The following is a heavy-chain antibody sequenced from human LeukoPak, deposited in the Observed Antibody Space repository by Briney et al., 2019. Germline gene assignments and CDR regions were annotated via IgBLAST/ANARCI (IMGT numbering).Heavy chain of an antibody. CDR2: IYYGGST. V-gene: IGHV4-59*01. Sequence: SETLSLTCTVSGGSISSYYWSWIRQPPGKGLEWIGYIYYGGSTNYNPSLKSRVTISVDTSKNQFSLKLSSVTAADTAVYYCARWQAPEYDYIWGSYRSKAFDIWGQGTMVTVSS. CDR3: ARWQAPEYDYIWGSYRSKAFDI. D-gene: IGHD3-16*02. J-gene: IGHJ3*02. CDR1: GGSISSYY.